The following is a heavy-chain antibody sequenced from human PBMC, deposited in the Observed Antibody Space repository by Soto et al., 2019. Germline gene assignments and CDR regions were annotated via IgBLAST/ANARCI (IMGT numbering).Heavy chain of an antibody. V-gene: IGHV3-66*01. CDR1: GGSISSSSYY. D-gene: IGHD3-16*01. CDR2: IYSGGST. CDR3: ARDKSLSMKQVRGQAFDI. Sequence: QPSETLSLTCTVSGGSISSSSYYWGWIRQAPGKGLEWVSVIYSGGSTYYADSVKGRFTISRDNSKNTLYLQMNSLRAEDTAVYYCARDKSLSMKQVRGQAFDIWGQGTMVTVSS. J-gene: IGHJ3*02.